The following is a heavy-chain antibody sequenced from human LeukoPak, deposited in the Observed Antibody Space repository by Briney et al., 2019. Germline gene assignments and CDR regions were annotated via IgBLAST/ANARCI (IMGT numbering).Heavy chain of an antibody. CDR1: GCTFSSYA. CDR2: LSGSGAKT. J-gene: IGHJ6*02. Sequence: PGGSLRLSCAASGCTFSSYAMNWVRQAPGKGLQWVSALSGSGAKTCYADSVKGRFTISRDNSKNTLYLQMNRLRAEDTAVYYCAKDQGSYGMDVWGQGPTVTVSS. V-gene: IGHV3-23*01. CDR3: AKDQGSYGMDV.